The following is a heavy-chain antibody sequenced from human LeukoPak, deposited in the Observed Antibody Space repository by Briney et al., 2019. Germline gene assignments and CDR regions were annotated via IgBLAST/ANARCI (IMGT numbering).Heavy chain of an antibody. CDR3: SRRLGY. Sequence: PGGSLRLSCAASGFIFSNEWMDWVRQAPGKGLEWVANIRADGTEKYYVDSVKGRFTISRDNAKNSLYLQLNSLRVEDTAVYYCSRRLGYWGQGTLVTVSS. J-gene: IGHJ4*02. CDR1: GFIFSNEW. V-gene: IGHV3-7*03. CDR2: IRADGTEK.